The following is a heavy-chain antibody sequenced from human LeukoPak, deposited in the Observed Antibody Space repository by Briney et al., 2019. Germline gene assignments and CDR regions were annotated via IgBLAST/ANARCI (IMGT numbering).Heavy chain of an antibody. D-gene: IGHD6-19*01. V-gene: IGHV3-66*01. CDR2: IYNGGST. CDR1: RFTVTSNY. CDR3: ARASQWLAFDN. Sequence: QPGGALRLSCAASRFTVTSNYMSWVRQAPGKGLEWVSVIYNGGSTSYADSVKGRFTISRDNSKNTLYLQMNSLRAEDTAVYFCARASQWLAFDNWGQGTLVTVSS. J-gene: IGHJ4*02.